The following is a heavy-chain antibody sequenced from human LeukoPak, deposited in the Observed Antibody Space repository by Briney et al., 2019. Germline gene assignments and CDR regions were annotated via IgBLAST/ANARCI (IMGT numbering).Heavy chain of an antibody. CDR2: IYYSGST. J-gene: IGHJ5*02. V-gene: IGHV4-39*07. D-gene: IGHD3-3*01. Sequence: SETLSLTCTVSGGSISSSSYYWGWIRQPPGKGLEWIWSIYYSGSTYYNPSLKSRVTISVDTSKNQFSLKLSSVTAADTAVYYCARERPIRFLEWLSLGYNWFDPWGQGTLVTVSS. CDR1: GGSISSSSYY. CDR3: ARERPIRFLEWLSLGYNWFDP.